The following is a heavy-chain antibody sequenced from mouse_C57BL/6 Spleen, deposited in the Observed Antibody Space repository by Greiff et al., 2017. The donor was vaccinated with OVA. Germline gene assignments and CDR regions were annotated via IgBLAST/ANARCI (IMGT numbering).Heavy chain of an antibody. D-gene: IGHD1-1*01. CDR1: GFSLTSYG. CDR3: AKDYGSSGGCFDY. Sequence: QVQLKESGPGLVQPSQSLSITCTVSGFSLTSYGVHWVRQSPGKGLEWLGVIWRGRSTDYNAAFMSRLSITKDNSKSQVFFKMNSLQADDTAIYYCAKDYGSSGGCFDYWGQGTTLTVSS. V-gene: IGHV2-5*01. J-gene: IGHJ2*01. CDR2: IWRGRST.